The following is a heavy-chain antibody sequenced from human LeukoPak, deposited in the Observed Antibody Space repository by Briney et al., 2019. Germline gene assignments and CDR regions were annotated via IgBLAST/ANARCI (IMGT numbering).Heavy chain of an antibody. CDR1: GDSVSSISVA. J-gene: IGHJ6*02. CDR2: TYYRSKWYN. CDR3: ALARSEYHYGIDV. Sequence: SQTLSLTCAISGDSVSSISVAWNWIRQSPSRGLEWLGRTYYRSKWYNEYAVSVKGRININPDPSKNQFSLQLNSVTPEDTAVYYCALARSEYHYGIDVWGQGATVTVYS. V-gene: IGHV6-1*01.